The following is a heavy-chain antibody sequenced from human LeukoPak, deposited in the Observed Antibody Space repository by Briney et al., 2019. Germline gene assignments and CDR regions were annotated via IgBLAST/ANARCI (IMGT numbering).Heavy chain of an antibody. V-gene: IGHV4-34*01. D-gene: IGHD2-15*01. Sequence: SETLSLTCAVYGGSFSGYYWSWIRQAPGKGLEWIGEINHSGNTNYNPSLKSPVTISVDTSKNQFSLKLSSVTAADTAVYYCVTEPGYCTGGRCYGGWFDPWGQGTLVTVSS. CDR1: GGSFSGYY. CDR3: VTEPGYCTGGRCYGGWFDP. CDR2: INHSGNT. J-gene: IGHJ5*02.